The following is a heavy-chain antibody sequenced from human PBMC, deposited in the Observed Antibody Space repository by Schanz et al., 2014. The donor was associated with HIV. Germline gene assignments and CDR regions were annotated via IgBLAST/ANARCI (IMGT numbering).Heavy chain of an antibody. CDR3: AKDLGAGGGSCFDS. CDR2: ISGSGDNT. CDR1: GFTFSDYA. J-gene: IGHJ4*02. D-gene: IGHD2-15*01. V-gene: IGHV3-23*01. Sequence: EVQVLESGGGVVQPGRSLRLSCAASGFTFSDYAMSWVRQAPGKALEWVSAISGSGDNTYYADSVKGRFTMSRDNSKNTLNLQMHSLRVEDTAVYYCAKDLGAGGGSCFDSWGQGTLVTVSS.